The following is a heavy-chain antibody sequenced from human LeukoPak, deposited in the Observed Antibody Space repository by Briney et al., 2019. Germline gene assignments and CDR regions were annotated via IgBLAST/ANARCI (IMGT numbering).Heavy chain of an antibody. CDR3: VKGVCGSSGYWSDY. CDR1: GFTFGSYG. CDR2: VDNSGRNT. J-gene: IGHJ4*02. D-gene: IGHD3-22*01. Sequence: GGSLRLSCEASGFTFGSYGMGWVRQAPGQGLEWVSGVDNSGRNTYYGDSVKGGFTISRDNSRNTLYLQMNSLRAEDTAAYYCVKGVCGSSGYWSDYWGQGTLVTVSS. V-gene: IGHV3-23*02.